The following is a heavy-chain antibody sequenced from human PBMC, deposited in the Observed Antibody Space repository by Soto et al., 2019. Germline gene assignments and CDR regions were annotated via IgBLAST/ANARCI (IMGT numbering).Heavy chain of an antibody. CDR1: GGTFSSYA. V-gene: IGHV1-69*01. Sequence: QVQLVQSGAEVQKPGSSVKVSCKASGGTFSSYAISWVRQAPGQGLEWMGGIIPLFGTANYAQKFQGRVTITADEATSTAYMELSRLRSEDTAVYYCARDPIVGATANPPYYYYYGMDVWGQGTTVTVSS. CDR3: ARDPIVGATANPPYYYYYGMDV. J-gene: IGHJ6*02. CDR2: IIPLFGTA. D-gene: IGHD1-26*01.